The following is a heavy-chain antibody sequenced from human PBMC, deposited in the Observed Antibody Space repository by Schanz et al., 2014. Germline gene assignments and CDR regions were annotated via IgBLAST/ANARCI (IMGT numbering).Heavy chain of an antibody. CDR3: AREKGHGYSGLS. Sequence: QVQLVQSGSEVKKPGASVKVSCKSSGYTFTSYYMHWMRQAPGQGLEWMGWINPNTGGTNFAQKFQGRVTMTRDTSITTAYMDLSGLTSDDTAVYYCAREKGHGYSGLSWGQGTLLAVSS. V-gene: IGHV1-2*02. CDR2: INPNTGGT. D-gene: IGHD5-12*01. CDR1: GYTFTSYY. J-gene: IGHJ5*02.